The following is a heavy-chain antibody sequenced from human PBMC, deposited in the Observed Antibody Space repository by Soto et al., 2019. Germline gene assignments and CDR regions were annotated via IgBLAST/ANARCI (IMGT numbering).Heavy chain of an antibody. D-gene: IGHD5-12*01. CDR1: GFNFRNYG. CDR3: ARLYTWIMDY. J-gene: IGHJ4*02. CDR2: IWYDGSNK. Sequence: VQLVASGGGVVPPGRSLRLSCAASGFNFRNYGMHWVRQAPGKGLEWVAIIWYDGSNKYYADSVKGRFTISRDNSKDTLYLQMNNLRAEDTAVYYCARLYTWIMDYWGQGTLVTVSS. V-gene: IGHV3-33*01.